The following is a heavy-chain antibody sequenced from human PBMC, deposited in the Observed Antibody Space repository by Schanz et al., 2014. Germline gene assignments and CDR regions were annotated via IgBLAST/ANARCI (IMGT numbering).Heavy chain of an antibody. D-gene: IGHD3-10*01. V-gene: IGHV3-30*03. CDR2: ISYDGSKK. CDR1: GFMFSSYG. CDR3: ARPALWFGDNCFDP. Sequence: QVQLVESGGGVVQPGRSLRLSCAASGFMFSSYGMHWVRQAPGKGLEWVGVISYDGSKKSYADSVKGRFTISRDNSKNTLYLQMSSLTTEDTAVYYCARPALWFGDNCFDPWGQGTLVTVSS. J-gene: IGHJ5*02.